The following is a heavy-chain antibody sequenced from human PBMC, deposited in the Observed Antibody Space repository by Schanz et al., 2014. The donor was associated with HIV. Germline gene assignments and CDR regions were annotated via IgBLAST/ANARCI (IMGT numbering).Heavy chain of an antibody. Sequence: EVQVVESGGGLAQPGRSLRLSCVVSGLSLSDFAWHWVRQTPERGLEWVSSISGSSSKIYYAQSIKDRFIVSRDNAQNLVFLQLNSLRAEDTAVYFCARDGYNSLSRKDYYFDYWGQGTLVTVSS. V-gene: IGHV3-21*01. CDR2: ISGSSSKI. CDR3: ARDGYNSLSRKDYYFDY. D-gene: IGHD1-1*01. J-gene: IGHJ4*02. CDR1: GLSLSDFA.